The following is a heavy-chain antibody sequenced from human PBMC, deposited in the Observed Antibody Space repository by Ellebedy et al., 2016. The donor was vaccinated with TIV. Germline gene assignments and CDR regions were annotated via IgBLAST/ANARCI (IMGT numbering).Heavy chain of an antibody. CDR1: GFTFNIYY. V-gene: IGHV3-7*01. Sequence: GGSLRLXCAAYGFTFNIYYMTWVRQAPGKGLEWVATIKEDGREKHYVDSVKGRFTISRDNAQNSLHLQMNTLRADDTAVYYCARTGGGGNPHYSYYYMDFWGTGTTVTVSS. CDR3: ARTGGGGNPHYSYYYMDF. D-gene: IGHD3-16*01. CDR2: IKEDGREK. J-gene: IGHJ6*03.